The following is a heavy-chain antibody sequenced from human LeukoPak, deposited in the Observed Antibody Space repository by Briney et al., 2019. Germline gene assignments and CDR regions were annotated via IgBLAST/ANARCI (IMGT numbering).Heavy chain of an antibody. D-gene: IGHD1-26*01. Sequence: SETLSLTCSVSGGSISSYYWSWIRQPPGKGLEWIGYIYYTGSTNYNPSLKSRVTISVDTSKNQFSLNLSSVTAADTAVYYCARHGPYLGRLGWFDPWGQGTLVTVSS. J-gene: IGHJ5*02. CDR1: GGSISSYY. CDR2: IYYTGST. CDR3: ARHGPYLGRLGWFDP. V-gene: IGHV4-59*08.